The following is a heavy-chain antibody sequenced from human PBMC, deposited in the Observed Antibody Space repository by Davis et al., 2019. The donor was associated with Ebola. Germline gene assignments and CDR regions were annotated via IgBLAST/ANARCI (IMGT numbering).Heavy chain of an antibody. J-gene: IGHJ3*01. D-gene: IGHD3-22*01. V-gene: IGHV3-30-3*01. CDR1: GFTLSNYA. CDR2: ISNDGSNK. Sequence: PGGSLRLSCAASGFTLSNYAMHWVRQAPGKGLEWVAVISNDGSNKYYADSVKGRFTISRDNSKNTLYLQMNSLRAEDTAPYYCAKDTSDYYPDAFNVWGQGTMVTVSS. CDR3: AKDTSDYYPDAFNV.